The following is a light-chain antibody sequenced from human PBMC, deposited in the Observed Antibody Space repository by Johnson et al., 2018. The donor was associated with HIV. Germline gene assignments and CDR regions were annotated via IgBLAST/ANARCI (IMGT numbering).Light chain of an antibody. J-gene: IGLJ1*01. V-gene: IGLV1-51*01. CDR1: TSNIGNNY. Sequence: QSVLTQPPSVSAAPGQKVTISCSGSTSNIGNNYVSWYQQFPGTAPKLLIYDNNKRPSGIPDRFSGSKSGTSATLGITGLQTGDEADYYCGTWDTSLSGGGVFETGTTVTVL. CDR3: GTWDTSLSGGGV. CDR2: DNN.